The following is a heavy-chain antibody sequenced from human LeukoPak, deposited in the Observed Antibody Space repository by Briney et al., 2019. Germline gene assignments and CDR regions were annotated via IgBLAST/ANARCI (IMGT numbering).Heavy chain of an antibody. Sequence: GGSLRLSCAASGFTFSDYYMSWIRQAPGKGLEWVSYISSSGSTIYYADSVKGRFTISRDYAKNTLYLQMNSLRAEDTAVYYCARGGVYSTSAVDYWGQGTLVTVSS. D-gene: IGHD6-6*01. CDR2: ISSSGSTI. V-gene: IGHV3-11*04. CDR3: ARGGVYSTSAVDY. J-gene: IGHJ4*02. CDR1: GFTFSDYY.